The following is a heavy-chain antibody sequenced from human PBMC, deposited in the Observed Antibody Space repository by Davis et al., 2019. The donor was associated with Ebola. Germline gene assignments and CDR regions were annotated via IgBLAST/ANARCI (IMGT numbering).Heavy chain of an antibody. D-gene: IGHD6-19*01. CDR2: IWYDGTKT. Sequence: GGSLRLSCAASGFTFSSYGMHWVRQAPGKGLEWVAVIWYDGTKTYYADSVKGRFTISRDNSKSTVYLEMNSLRVEDTAVFYCARGQQWLTYWGQGTPVTVSS. V-gene: IGHV3-33*01. CDR1: GFTFSSYG. CDR3: ARGQQWLTY. J-gene: IGHJ4*02.